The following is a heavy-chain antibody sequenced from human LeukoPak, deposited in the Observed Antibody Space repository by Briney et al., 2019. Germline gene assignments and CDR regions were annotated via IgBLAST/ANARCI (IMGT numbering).Heavy chain of an antibody. J-gene: IGHJ6*02. CDR3: ASSGARRYCSGGSCYSIPGLYGMDV. V-gene: IGHV4-39*07. D-gene: IGHD2-15*01. CDR1: GGSISSSSYY. CDR2: INHSGST. Sequence: PSETLSLTCTVSGGSISSSSYYWSWIRQPPGKGLEWIGEINHSGSTNYNPSLKSRVTISVDTSKNQFSLKLSSVTAADTAVYYCASSGARRYCSGGSCYSIPGLYGMDVWGQGTTVTVSS.